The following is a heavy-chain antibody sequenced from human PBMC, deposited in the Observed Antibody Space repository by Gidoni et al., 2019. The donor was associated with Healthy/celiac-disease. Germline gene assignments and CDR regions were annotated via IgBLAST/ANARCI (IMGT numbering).Heavy chain of an antibody. CDR1: GFPFSSYS. V-gene: IGHV3-21*01. CDR3: ATITFGGVEVY. Sequence: EVQLVESGGGLVQPGGSLRLYWAASGFPFSSYSMNWVRQAPGKGLEWDSSISSSSSYIYYADSVKGRFTISRDNAKNSLYLQMNSLRAEDTAVYYCATITFGGVEVYWGQGTLVTVSS. D-gene: IGHD3-16*01. J-gene: IGHJ4*02. CDR2: ISSSSSYI.